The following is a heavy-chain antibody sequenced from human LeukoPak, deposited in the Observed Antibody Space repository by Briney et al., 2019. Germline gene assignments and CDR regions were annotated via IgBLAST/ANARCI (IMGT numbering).Heavy chain of an antibody. CDR2: IDPIDSYT. Sequence: GESLRISCKGSGYSFATYWISWVRQMPGKGLEWMGRIDPIDSYTNYSPSFQGHVTISADKSISTAYLQGSSLKASDTAMYYCARLIRRGWGGATFDYWGQGTLVTVSS. J-gene: IGHJ4*02. CDR3: ARLIRRGWGGATFDY. CDR1: GYSFATYW. D-gene: IGHD1-26*01. V-gene: IGHV5-10-1*01.